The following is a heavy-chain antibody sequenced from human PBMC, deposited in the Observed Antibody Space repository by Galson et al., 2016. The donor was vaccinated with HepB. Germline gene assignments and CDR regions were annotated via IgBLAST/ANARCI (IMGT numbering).Heavy chain of an antibody. J-gene: IGHJ3*02. CDR3: AGEPPLMGTPSGIGAFDI. CDR1: GDTFTSQY. V-gene: IGHV1-46*01. D-gene: IGHD4-23*01. Sequence: SVKVSCKASGDTFTSQYIHWVRQAPGQGLEWMGVFRLRGGWATYVQKLQGRVTMTRDTSTTTVDMELSSLISDDTAVYYCAGEPPLMGTPSGIGAFDIWGQGTMVTVSS. CDR2: FRLRGGWA.